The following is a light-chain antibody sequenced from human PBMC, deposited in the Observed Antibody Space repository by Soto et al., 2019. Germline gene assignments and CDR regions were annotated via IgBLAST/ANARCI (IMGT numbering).Light chain of an antibody. V-gene: IGKV1-6*01. CDR1: QGIRGD. CDR2: ATS. CDR3: IQDCISPLT. Sequence: AIQMTQSPSSLSASLGDRGTITCRASQGIRGDLGWYQQKPGKAPKLLISATSTLQSGIPSRFSGRGSGTNFTLIISSLQPEDFATYYCIQDCISPLTVGQGTKVDIK. J-gene: IGKJ1*01.